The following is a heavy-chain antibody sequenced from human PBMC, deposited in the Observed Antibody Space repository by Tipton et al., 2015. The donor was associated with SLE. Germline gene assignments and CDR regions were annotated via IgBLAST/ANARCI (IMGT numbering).Heavy chain of an antibody. V-gene: IGHV4-34*01. CDR2: INHSGST. J-gene: IGHJ3*02. Sequence: TLSLTCAVYGGSFSGYYWSWIRQPPGKGLEWIGEINHSGSTNYNPSLKSRVTISVDTSKKQFSLTLNSVTAADTAVYYCARSPRGAFDIWGQGTMVTVSS. CDR1: GGSFSGYY. D-gene: IGHD1-14*01. CDR3: ARSPRGAFDI.